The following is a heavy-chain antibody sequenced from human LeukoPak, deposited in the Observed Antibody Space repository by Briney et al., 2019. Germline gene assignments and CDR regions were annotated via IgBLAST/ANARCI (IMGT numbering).Heavy chain of an antibody. J-gene: IGHJ4*02. D-gene: IGHD1-26*01. V-gene: IGHV3-7*04. CDR3: ARGGEWELPNYFDF. Sequence: GGSLRLSCAASGFTFSSYWMSWVRQAPGKGLEWVANIKQDGSEQYYVDSVKGRFTVSRDNAKNSLYLQMYSLRAEDTAVYYCARGGEWELPNYFDFWGQGTLVTVSS. CDR2: IKQDGSEQ. CDR1: GFTFSSYW.